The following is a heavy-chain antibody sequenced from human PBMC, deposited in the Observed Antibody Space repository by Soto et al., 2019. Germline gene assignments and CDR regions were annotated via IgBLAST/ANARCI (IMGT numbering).Heavy chain of an antibody. CDR3: AKYRRTDAEGYRLDF. D-gene: IGHD5-12*01. V-gene: IGHV4-59*01. Sequence: SETLSLTCTLSGGSISGYYWSWSRQPPGKGLEWIGYVYYSGITKYNPSLESRVTISVDMSNNQFSLMLTSVTAADTAVYYCAKYRRTDAEGYRLDFWGQGTLVTVSS. J-gene: IGHJ4*02. CDR2: VYYSGIT. CDR1: GGSISGYY.